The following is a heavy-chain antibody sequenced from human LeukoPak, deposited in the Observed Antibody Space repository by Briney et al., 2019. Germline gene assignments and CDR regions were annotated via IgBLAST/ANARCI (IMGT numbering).Heavy chain of an antibody. Sequence: GGSLRLSCAASGYTFTNYNMYWVRQAPGKGLEWVSSISSTSNYIYYADSVRGRFTISRDSAKNSLYLQMNSLRAEDTALYYCARALGPGHIYYGRDVGGQGPTVTVSS. V-gene: IGHV3-21*06. CDR2: ISSTSNYI. J-gene: IGHJ6*02. CDR1: GYTFTNYN. CDR3: ARALGPGHIYYGRDV.